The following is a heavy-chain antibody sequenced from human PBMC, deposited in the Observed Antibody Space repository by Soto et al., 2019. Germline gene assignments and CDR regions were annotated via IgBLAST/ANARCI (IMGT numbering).Heavy chain of an antibody. J-gene: IGHJ4*02. D-gene: IGHD5-12*01. V-gene: IGHV3-7*05. Sequence: GGSLRLSCAASGFTFSSYWMSWVRQAPGKGLEWVANIKQDGSEKYYVDSVKGRFTISRDNAKNSLYLQMNSLRAEDTAVYYCARERYSGYDPIRNPIDYWGQGTLVTVSS. CDR3: ARERYSGYDPIRNPIDY. CDR2: IKQDGSEK. CDR1: GFTFSSYW.